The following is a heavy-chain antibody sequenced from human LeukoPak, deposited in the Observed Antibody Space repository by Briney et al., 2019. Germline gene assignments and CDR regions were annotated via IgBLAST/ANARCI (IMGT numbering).Heavy chain of an antibody. CDR1: GFTFSAHT. CDR2: ISPSSTNI. Sequence: RPGGSLRLSCAASGFTFSAHTMSWVRQAPGRGLEWVSSISPSSTNIFQPASMKGRFTISRDNAKNSLFLQIHSLRVEGTAGYYCAREEWYVFDFDPWGQGTPVTVSS. V-gene: IGHV3-21*06. J-gene: IGHJ5*01. CDR3: AREEWYVFDFDP. D-gene: IGHD2-8*01.